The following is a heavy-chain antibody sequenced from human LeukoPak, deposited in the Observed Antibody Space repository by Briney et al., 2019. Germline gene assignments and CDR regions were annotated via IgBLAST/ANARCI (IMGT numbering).Heavy chain of an antibody. CDR2: INPSNGGT. CDR3: ASRTGKYSYGMDV. V-gene: IGHV1-2*02. CDR1: GYSFLAYY. Sequence: ASVKVSCKASGYSFLAYYLHWVRQAPGQGLEWMGWINPSNGGTNYAQKFQGRVTMTRDTSISTAYMELSRLRSDDTAVYYCASRTGKYSYGMDVWGQGTTVTVSS. D-gene: IGHD1/OR15-1a*01. J-gene: IGHJ6*02.